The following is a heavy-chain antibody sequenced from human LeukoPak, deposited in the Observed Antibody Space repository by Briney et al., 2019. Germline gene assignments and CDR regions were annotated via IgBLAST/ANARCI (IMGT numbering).Heavy chain of an antibody. CDR3: AKDDPQGGYCSSTSCEGAFDI. CDR2: ITGSGGST. J-gene: IGHJ3*02. V-gene: IGHV3-23*01. CDR1: GFTFSNYG. Sequence: GGSLRLSCAASGFTFSNYGMSWVRQAPGKGLEWVSAITGSGGSTYYADSMKGRFTISRDNSKNTLYLQMNSLRAEDTAVYYCAKDDPQGGYCSSTSCEGAFDIWGQGTMVTVSS. D-gene: IGHD2-2*03.